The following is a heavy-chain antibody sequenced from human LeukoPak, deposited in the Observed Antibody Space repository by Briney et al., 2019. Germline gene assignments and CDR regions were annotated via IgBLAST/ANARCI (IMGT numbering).Heavy chain of an antibody. CDR2: ISYDGSNK. J-gene: IGHJ4*02. V-gene: IGHV3-30*18. Sequence: GGSLRLSCAASGFTFSSYGMHWVRQAPGKGLEWVAVISYDGSNKYYADSVKGRFTISRDNPKNTLYLQMNSLRAEDTAVYYCAKVAANYYGSGSYLPYFDYWGQGTLVTVSS. CDR3: AKVAANYYGSGSYLPYFDY. CDR1: GFTFSSYG. D-gene: IGHD3-10*01.